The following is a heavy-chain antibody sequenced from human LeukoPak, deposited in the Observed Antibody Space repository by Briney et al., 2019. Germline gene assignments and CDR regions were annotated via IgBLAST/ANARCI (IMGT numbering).Heavy chain of an antibody. Sequence: SETLSLTCTVSGGSISSYYWSWIRQPPGKGLEWVWYIYYSGSTNYNPSLKSRVTISVDTSKNQFSLKLSSVTAADTAVYYCARDRGPYGMDVWGQGTTVTVSS. V-gene: IGHV4-59*01. CDR1: GGSISSYY. D-gene: IGHD3-10*01. CDR3: ARDRGPYGMDV. J-gene: IGHJ6*02. CDR2: IYYSGST.